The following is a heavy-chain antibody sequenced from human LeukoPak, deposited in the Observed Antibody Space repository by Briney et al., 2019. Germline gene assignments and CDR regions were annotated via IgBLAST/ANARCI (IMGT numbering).Heavy chain of an antibody. V-gene: IGHV3-7*01. CDR3: ARDTAYYDFWSGYYQPKFFFDY. CDR1: GFTFSSYW. J-gene: IGHJ4*02. D-gene: IGHD3-3*01. Sequence: GGSLRLSCAASGFTFSSYWMSWVRQAPGKGLEWVANIKQDGSEKYYVDSVKGRFTISRDNAKNSLYLQMNSLRAEDTAVYYCARDTAYYDFWSGYYQPKFFFDYWGQGTLVTVSS. CDR2: IKQDGSEK.